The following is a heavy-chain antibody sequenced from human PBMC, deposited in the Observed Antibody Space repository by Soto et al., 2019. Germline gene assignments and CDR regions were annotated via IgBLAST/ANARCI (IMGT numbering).Heavy chain of an antibody. CDR1: GGTFSSYA. CDR3: ARVRGLGVEMATTTTFDY. V-gene: IGHV1-69*13. Sequence: SVKVSCKASGGTFSSYAISWVRQAPGQGLEWMGGIIPIFGTANYAQKFQGRVTITAVESTSTAYMELSSLRSEDTAVYYCARVRGLGVEMATTTTFDYWGEGALVTVSS. D-gene: IGHD5-12*01. CDR2: IIPIFGTA. J-gene: IGHJ4*02.